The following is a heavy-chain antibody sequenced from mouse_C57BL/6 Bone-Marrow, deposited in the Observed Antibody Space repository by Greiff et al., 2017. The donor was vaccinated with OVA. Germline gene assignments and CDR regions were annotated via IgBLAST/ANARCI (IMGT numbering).Heavy chain of an antibody. D-gene: IGHD1-1*01. CDR2: ISSGGSYT. Sequence: EVKLVESGGDLVKPGGSLKLSCAASGFTFSSYGMSWVRQTPDKRLEWVATISSGGSYTYYPDSVQGRFTISRDNAKNPLYLQMSSLKSEDTAMYYCARHGDYGIFFDYWGQGTTLTVSS. V-gene: IGHV5-6*01. CDR1: GFTFSSYG. J-gene: IGHJ2*01. CDR3: ARHGDYGIFFDY.